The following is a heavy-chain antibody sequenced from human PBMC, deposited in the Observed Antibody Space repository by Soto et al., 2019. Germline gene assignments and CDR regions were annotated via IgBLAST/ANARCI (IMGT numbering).Heavy chain of an antibody. V-gene: IGHV1-69*13. CDR1: GGTFSSYS. CDR3: AKDPIEAGGHEGYFQH. Sequence: ASIEVSCKSSGGTFSSYSISWVRQAPGEGREWMGGIIPIFGTANYAQKFQGRVTITADESTSTAYMELSNLRSEDTAVYYCAKDPIEAGGHEGYFQHWGQGTLVTVSS. J-gene: IGHJ1*01. D-gene: IGHD2-15*01. CDR2: IIPIFGTA.